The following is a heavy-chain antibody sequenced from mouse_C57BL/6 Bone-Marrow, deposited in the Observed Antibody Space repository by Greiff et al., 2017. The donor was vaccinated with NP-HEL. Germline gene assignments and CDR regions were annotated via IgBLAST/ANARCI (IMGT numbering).Heavy chain of an antibody. V-gene: IGHV14-4*01. CDR2: IDPENGDT. CDR1: VFTFKDDY. Sequence: FPLQPSGAELVRPGASVPLSCPASVFTFKDDYMPWVKQRPEQGLEWIGWIDPENGDTEYASKFQGKATITADTSSNTAYLQLSSLTSEDTAVYYCTTQGPLVNFNSGQGTLVTVSA. CDR3: TTQGPLVNFN. J-gene: IGHJ3*01. D-gene: IGHD1-3*01.